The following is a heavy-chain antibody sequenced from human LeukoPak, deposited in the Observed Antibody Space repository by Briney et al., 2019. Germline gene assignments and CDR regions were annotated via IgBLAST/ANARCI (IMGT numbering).Heavy chain of an antibody. V-gene: IGHV3-9*01. Sequence: GGSLRLSCAASGFTFDDYAMHWVRQAPGKGLEWVSGIRWNSGSIGYADSVKGRFTISRDNAKNSLYLQMNSLRAEDTALYYCAKAGGGYNYGYSDYWGQGTLVTVSS. CDR3: AKAGGGYNYGYSDY. J-gene: IGHJ4*02. CDR1: GFTFDDYA. D-gene: IGHD5-24*01. CDR2: IRWNSGSI.